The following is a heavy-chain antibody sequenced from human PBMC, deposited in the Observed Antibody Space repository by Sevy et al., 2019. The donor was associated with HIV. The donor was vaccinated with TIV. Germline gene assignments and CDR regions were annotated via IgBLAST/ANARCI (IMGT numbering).Heavy chain of an antibody. J-gene: IGHJ6*02. CDR3: AKDPDCSSTSCPISHGMDV. CDR1: GFTFSSYA. Sequence: GGSLRLSCAASGFTFSSYAMSWVRQAPGKGLEWVSAISGSGGSTYYADSVKGRFTISRDNSKNTLYLQMNSLRAEDTAVYYCAKDPDCSSTSCPISHGMDVWDQGTTVTVSS. CDR2: ISGSGGST. V-gene: IGHV3-23*01. D-gene: IGHD2-2*01.